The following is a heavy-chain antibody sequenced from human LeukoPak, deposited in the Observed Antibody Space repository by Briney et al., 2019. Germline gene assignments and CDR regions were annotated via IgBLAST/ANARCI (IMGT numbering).Heavy chain of an antibody. CDR2: INPSGGST. J-gene: IGHJ4*02. Sequence: ASVKVSCKASGYTFTSYHMHWVRQAPGQGLEWMGIINPSGGSTNYAQKFQGRVTMTRDTSISTAYMELSRLRSDDTAVYYCARAPGLYGDHDYWGQGTLVTVSS. CDR1: GYTFTSYH. CDR3: ARAPGLYGDHDY. D-gene: IGHD4-17*01. V-gene: IGHV1-2*02.